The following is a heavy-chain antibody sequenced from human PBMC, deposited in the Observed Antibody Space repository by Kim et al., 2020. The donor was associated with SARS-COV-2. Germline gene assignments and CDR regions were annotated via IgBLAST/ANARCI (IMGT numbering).Heavy chain of an antibody. D-gene: IGHD3-9*01. J-gene: IGHJ4*02. CDR1: GGSISSYY. Sequence: SETLSLTCTVSGGSISSYYWSWIRQPPGKGLEWIGYIYYSGSTNYNPSLKSRVTISVDTSKNQFSLKLSSVTAADTAVYYCARAAGRAYDILTGYYMGCFDYCGQGTLVTVSS. CDR3: ARAAGRAYDILTGYYMGCFDY. V-gene: IGHV4-59*13. CDR2: IYYSGST.